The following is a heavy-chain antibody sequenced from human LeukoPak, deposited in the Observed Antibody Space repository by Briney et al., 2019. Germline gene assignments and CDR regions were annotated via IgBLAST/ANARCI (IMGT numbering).Heavy chain of an antibody. CDR2: IYYSGST. V-gene: IGHV4-59*08. Sequence: SETLSLTCTVSGGSISSYYWSWIRQPPGKGLEWIGYIYYSGSTNYNPSLKSRVTISVDTSKNQFSLKLSSVTAADTAVYYCARSELLWFGESPNWFDPWGQGTLVTVSS. CDR3: ARSELLWFGESPNWFDP. CDR1: GGSISSYY. D-gene: IGHD3-10*01. J-gene: IGHJ5*02.